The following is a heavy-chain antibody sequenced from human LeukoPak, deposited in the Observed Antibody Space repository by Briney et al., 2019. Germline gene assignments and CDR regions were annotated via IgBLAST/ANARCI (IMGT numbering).Heavy chain of an antibody. J-gene: IGHJ3*02. Sequence: PSETLSLTCTVSGGSISSSSYYWGWIRQPPGKGLEWIGSIYYSGSTYYNPSLKSRVTISVDTSKNQFSLKLSSVTAADTAVYYCARVVVRTSKGAFDIWGQGTMVTVSS. V-gene: IGHV4-39*07. CDR3: ARVVVRTSKGAFDI. D-gene: IGHD2-15*01. CDR1: GGSISSSSYY. CDR2: IYYSGST.